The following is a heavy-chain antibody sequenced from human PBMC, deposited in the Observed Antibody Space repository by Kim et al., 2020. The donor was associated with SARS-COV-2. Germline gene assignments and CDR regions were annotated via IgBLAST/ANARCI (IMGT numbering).Heavy chain of an antibody. D-gene: IGHD6-13*01. Sequence: SETLSLTCTVSGGSISSSSYYWGWIRQPPGKGLEWIGSIYYSGSTYYNPSLKSRVTISVDTSKNQFSLKLSSVTAADTAVYYCAVWGGSSWLEGYWYFDLWGRGTLVTVSS. CDR2: IYYSGST. CDR3: AVWGGSSWLEGYWYFDL. V-gene: IGHV4-39*01. J-gene: IGHJ2*01. CDR1: GGSISSSSYY.